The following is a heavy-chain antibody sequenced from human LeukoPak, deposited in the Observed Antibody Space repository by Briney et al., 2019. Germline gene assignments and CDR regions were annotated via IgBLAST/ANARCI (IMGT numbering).Heavy chain of an antibody. V-gene: IGHV1-2*02. J-gene: IGHJ5*02. D-gene: IGHD3-22*01. CDR1: GYTFTGYY. CDR3: ARVLRPYYYDSSGYLNWFDP. Sequence: ASVKVSCKASGYTFTGYYMHWVRQAPGQGLEWMGWINPNSGGTKYAQKFQGRVTMTRDTSISTAYMELSRLRSDDTAVYYCARVLRPYYYDSSGYLNWFDPWGQGTLVTVSS. CDR2: INPNSGGT.